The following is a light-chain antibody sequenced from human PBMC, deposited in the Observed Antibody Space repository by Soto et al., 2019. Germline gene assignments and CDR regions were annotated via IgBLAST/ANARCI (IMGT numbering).Light chain of an antibody. V-gene: IGKV3-20*01. Sequence: EIVLKQSPGALSLSRGERATLSCRASQSVIRIYLAWYQQKPGQAPRLLIYGASSRATGIPDRFSGSGSGTDFTLTISRLEPEDFAVYYCEQYGSLPLFGPGTKVDIK. J-gene: IGKJ3*01. CDR2: GAS. CDR3: EQYGSLPL. CDR1: QSVIRIY.